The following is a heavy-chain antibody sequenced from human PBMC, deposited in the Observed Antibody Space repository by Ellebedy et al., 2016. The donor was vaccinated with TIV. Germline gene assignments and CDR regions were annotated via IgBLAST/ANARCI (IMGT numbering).Heavy chain of an antibody. D-gene: IGHD4-17*01. CDR3: ARKAPAPTTVPPNWYFDL. J-gene: IGHJ2*01. V-gene: IGHV3-21*01. CDR2: ISTSSSYI. Sequence: GESLKISCAASGFTFSSYTMNWVRQAPGQGLEWVSSISTSSSYIYYADSVKGRFTISRDNAKNSLYLQMNSLRAEDTAVYYCARKAPAPTTVPPNWYFDLWGRGTLVTVSS. CDR1: GFTFSSYT.